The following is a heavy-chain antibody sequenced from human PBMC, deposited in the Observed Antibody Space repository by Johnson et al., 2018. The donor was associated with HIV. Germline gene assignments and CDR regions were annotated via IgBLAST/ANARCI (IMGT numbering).Heavy chain of an antibody. CDR3: AKERGYSYGRGAFDI. Sequence: QVQLVESGGGVVQPGGSLRLSCAASGFSFSSYGMHWVRQAPAKGLQWVAVISYDGSDKDYADSVKGRFTISRDSSKNTLYLQMNSLRAEDTAVYYCAKERGYSYGRGAFDIWGQGTMVTVSS. D-gene: IGHD5-18*01. V-gene: IGHV3-30*19. CDR1: GFSFSSYG. CDR2: ISYDGSDK. J-gene: IGHJ3*02.